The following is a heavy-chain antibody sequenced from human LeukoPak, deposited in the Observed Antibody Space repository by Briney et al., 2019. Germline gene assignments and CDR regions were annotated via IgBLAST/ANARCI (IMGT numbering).Heavy chain of an antibody. CDR2: ISGSGGST. Sequence: PGGSLRLSCAASGFTFSSYAMSWVRQAPGKGLEWVSAISGSGGSTCYADSVKGRFTISRDNSKSTLSLQMNSLRVEDTAIYYCATYRQVLLPFESWGQGTLVTVSS. CDR1: GFTFSSYA. V-gene: IGHV3-23*01. J-gene: IGHJ4*02. D-gene: IGHD2-8*02. CDR3: ATYRQVLLPFES.